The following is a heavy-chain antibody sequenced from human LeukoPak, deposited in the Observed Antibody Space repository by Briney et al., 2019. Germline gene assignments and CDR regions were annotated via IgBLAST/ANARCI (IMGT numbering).Heavy chain of an antibody. V-gene: IGHV3-66*01. J-gene: IGHJ4*02. CDR1: GFTFSSYA. CDR2: MYSGGST. CDR3: ARRGYFDY. Sequence: GGSLRLSCAPSGFTFSSYAMSWVRQATGKGLEWVSVMYSGGSTYYADSVKCRFTISRDNSKNTLYLQMNSLRAEDTAVYYCARRGYFDYWGQGTLVTVSS.